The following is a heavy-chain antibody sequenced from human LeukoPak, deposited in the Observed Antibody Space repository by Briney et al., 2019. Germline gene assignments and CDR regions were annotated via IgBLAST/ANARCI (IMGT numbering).Heavy chain of an antibody. D-gene: IGHD3-9*01. CDR2: ILGSGRSA. Sequence: GASLRLSCAASGFTFNNYAMSWVRQAPGKGLEWVSAILGSGRSAYYADSVKGRSTISRDNSKNSLFLQMNSLRVEDTALYYCSKWGDYDVLTGYYDSDFWGRGTLVTVS. CDR1: GFTFNNYA. V-gene: IGHV3-23*01. CDR3: SKWGDYDVLTGYYDSDF. J-gene: IGHJ4*02.